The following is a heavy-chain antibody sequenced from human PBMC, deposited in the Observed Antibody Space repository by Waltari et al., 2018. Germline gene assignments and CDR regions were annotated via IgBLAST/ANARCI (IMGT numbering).Heavy chain of an antibody. V-gene: IGHV1-3*01. CDR3: ARGSRLSGSDYFEV. D-gene: IGHD5-12*01. Sequence: QPQLVQSGAKVRMPGAAVKISCKAAGYTLTAYTIHWIRQAPGQSLEWMGWINVGQRDKNYSEKLQGRVTIARDTSDTSASTVYMELRSLTSDDTAIYYCARGSRLSGSDYFEVWGQGTLLTVSS. CDR2: INVGQRDK. CDR1: GYTLTAYT. J-gene: IGHJ3*01.